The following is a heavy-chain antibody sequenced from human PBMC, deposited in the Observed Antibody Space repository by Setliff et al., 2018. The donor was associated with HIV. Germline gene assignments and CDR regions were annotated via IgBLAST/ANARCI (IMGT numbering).Heavy chain of an antibody. V-gene: IGHV4-61*09. CDR3: ARGRRSSGWYVYH. Sequence: PSETLSLTCTVSGGSISSDNYYWTWIRQSAGKGLEWIGHIYTNGYTNYNPSLKSRVTISFDTSQNQFSLKLSSVTAADTAVFYCARGRRSSGWYVYHWGQGTLVTVSS. D-gene: IGHD6-19*01. CDR1: GGSISSDNYY. J-gene: IGHJ4*02. CDR2: IYTNGYT.